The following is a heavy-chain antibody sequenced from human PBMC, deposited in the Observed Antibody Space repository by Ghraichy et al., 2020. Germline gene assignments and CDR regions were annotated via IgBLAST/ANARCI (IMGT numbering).Heavy chain of an antibody. CDR2: INHTGST. CDR3: ARGTMALVTVSAASLFDY. D-gene: IGHD2-2*01. J-gene: IGHJ4*02. Sequence: SETLSLTCAVYGGSFSGYFWSWIRQPPGKGLEWIGDINHTGSTNYNPSLRSRVSISLDRSKNQLSLKVTSVTAADTAVYFCARGTMALVTVSAASLFDYWGQGTLVIASS. CDR1: GGSFSGYF. V-gene: IGHV4-34*01.